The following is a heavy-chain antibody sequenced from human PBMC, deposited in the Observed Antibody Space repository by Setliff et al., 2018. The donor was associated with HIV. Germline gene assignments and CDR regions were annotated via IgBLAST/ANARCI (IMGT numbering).Heavy chain of an antibody. CDR2: IQPGDSDT. D-gene: IGHD3-10*01. J-gene: IGHJ4*02. CDR3: ARHREVGIYDY. CDR1: GYDFDTYW. Sequence: GESLKISCKGSGYDFDTYWIAWVRQLPGKGLQWMGIIQPGDSDTRYSPSFQGQVTISADKSISTAYLQWRSLKASDTAIYYCARHREVGIYDYWGQGTLVTVSS. V-gene: IGHV5-51*01.